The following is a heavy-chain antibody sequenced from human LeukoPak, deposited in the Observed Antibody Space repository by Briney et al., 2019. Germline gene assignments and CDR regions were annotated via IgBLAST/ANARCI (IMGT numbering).Heavy chain of an antibody. CDR2: IYYSGST. V-gene: IGHV4-39*07. D-gene: IGHD3-10*01. CDR3: ARAFFTDYYGSGSHFDY. CDR1: GGSISSSSYY. Sequence: SETLSLTCTVSGGSISSSSYYWGWIRQPPGKGLEWIGSIYYSGSTYYNPSLKSRVTISVDTSKNQFSLKLSSVTAADTAVYYCARAFFTDYYGSGSHFDYWGQGTLVTVSS. J-gene: IGHJ4*02.